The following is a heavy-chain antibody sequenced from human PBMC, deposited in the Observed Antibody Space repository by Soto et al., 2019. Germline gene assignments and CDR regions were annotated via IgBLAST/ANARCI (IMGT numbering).Heavy chain of an antibody. D-gene: IGHD3-16*01. CDR1: GGSINTVNYY. CDR2: FYNGGTT. Sequence: QVQLQESGPGLVKPSQTLSLTCTVSGGSINTVNYYWSWIRQSPDKGLEWIGHFYNGGTTYNNPSLTSRVTISVDTSNNQFSLKLSSVSAADTAVYYCARWPCGDKVDYWGQGTLVTFSS. V-gene: IGHV4-30-4*01. J-gene: IGHJ4*02. CDR3: ARWPCGDKVDY.